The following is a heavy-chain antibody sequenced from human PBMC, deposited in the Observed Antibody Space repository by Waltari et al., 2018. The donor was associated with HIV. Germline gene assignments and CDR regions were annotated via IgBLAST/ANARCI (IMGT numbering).Heavy chain of an antibody. J-gene: IGHJ2*01. V-gene: IGHV4-39*01. CDR2: FYSGGRT. CDR3: ARHPGPFVHYFDL. CDR1: CVPPHQSQFY. D-gene: IGHD3-10*01. Sequence: QLPGAGPGMVKASEAPPFTLTRPCVPPHQSQFYLARVRQSPGKGLEWMATFYSGGRTYSNPSLRSRLNISIDTSRNRFSLNVTSVTAADTGVYYCARHPGPFVHYFDLWGRGALVAVSS.